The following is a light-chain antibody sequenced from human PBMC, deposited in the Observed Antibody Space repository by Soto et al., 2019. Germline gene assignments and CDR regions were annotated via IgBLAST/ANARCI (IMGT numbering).Light chain of an antibody. Sequence: DIQMTQSPSSLSASVGDRVTITCRASQSISSYLNWYQQKPGKAPKLLIHAASSLQSGVPSRFSGSGSGTDFTLTISSLQPEDFATYYCQQSYSTRWTFGQGTKVDNK. V-gene: IGKV1-39*01. J-gene: IGKJ1*01. CDR1: QSISSY. CDR2: AAS. CDR3: QQSYSTRWT.